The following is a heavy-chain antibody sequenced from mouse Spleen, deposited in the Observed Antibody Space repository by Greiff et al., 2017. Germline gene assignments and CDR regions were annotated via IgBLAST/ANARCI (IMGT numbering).Heavy chain of an antibody. Sequence: VQLQQSGTVLARPGASVKMSCKTSGYTFTTYWMHWVKQRPGQGLEWIGTFYPGNSDTTYNQKFKGRAKLTAVTSANTAYMELSSLTNEDSAVYYGTRERYDDDYCAMDYWGQGTSVTVSS. CDR3: TRERYDDDYCAMDY. D-gene: IGHD2-14*01. CDR2: FYPGNSDT. V-gene: IGHV1-5*01. J-gene: IGHJ4*01. CDR1: GYTFTTYW.